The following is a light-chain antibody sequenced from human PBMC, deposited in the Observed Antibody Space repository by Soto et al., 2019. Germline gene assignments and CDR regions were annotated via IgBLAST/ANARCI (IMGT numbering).Light chain of an antibody. CDR1: SGDIGDYNY. V-gene: IGLV2-14*01. CDR3: CEYPRSGTHN. J-gene: IGLJ1*01. Sequence: QSVLTQPASVSGSPGQSITISCIGTSGDIGDYNYVSWYQQHPGKVPKVIIYDVSNRPSGVSYRFSGTKSGNTASLTGAGLQDEDEADYECCEYPRSGTHNLGTRTKVTV. CDR2: DVS.